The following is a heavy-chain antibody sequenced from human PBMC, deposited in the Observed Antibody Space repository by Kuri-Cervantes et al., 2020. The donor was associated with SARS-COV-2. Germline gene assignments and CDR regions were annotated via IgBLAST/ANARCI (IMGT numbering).Heavy chain of an antibody. J-gene: IGHJ4*02. D-gene: IGHD6-13*01. CDR3: ARLGSSSWYWRY. Sequence: ETLSLTCAASGFTFSSYSMNWVRQAPGKGLEWVSSISSSSSYIYYADSVKGRFTISRDNAKNSLYLQMNSLRAEDTAVYYCARLGSSSWYWRYWGQGTLVTVSS. CDR1: GFTFSSYS. CDR2: ISSSSSYI. V-gene: IGHV3-21*04.